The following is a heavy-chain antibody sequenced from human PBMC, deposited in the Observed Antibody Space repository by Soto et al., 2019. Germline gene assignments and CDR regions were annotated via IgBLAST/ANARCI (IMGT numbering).Heavy chain of an antibody. Sequence: QVQLVQSGAEVKKPGSSVKLSCKASGGYFSSLSISWVRQAPGQGLEWMGGTIPNFGTADYAQNFQGRVTLTADESTRTVYMELTSLTSDDAAVYYCGRGWGHSDSTGYYMYFDVWGQGTLVTVSS. J-gene: IGHJ1*01. CDR1: GGYFSSLS. V-gene: IGHV1-69*01. CDR3: GRGWGHSDSTGYYMYFDV. CDR2: TIPNFGTA. D-gene: IGHD3-9*01.